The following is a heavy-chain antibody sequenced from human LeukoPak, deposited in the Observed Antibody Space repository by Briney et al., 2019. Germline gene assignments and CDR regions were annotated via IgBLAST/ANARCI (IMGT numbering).Heavy chain of an antibody. V-gene: IGHV3-7*01. Sequence: PGGSLRLSCAASGFTFSNAWMSWVRQAPGKGLEWVANIKQDGSEKYYVDSVKGRFTISRDNAKNSLYLQMNSLRAEDTAVYYCARDGPPGIVGATRFDYWGQGTLVTVSS. D-gene: IGHD1-26*01. J-gene: IGHJ4*02. CDR2: IKQDGSEK. CDR3: ARDGPPGIVGATRFDY. CDR1: GFTFSNAW.